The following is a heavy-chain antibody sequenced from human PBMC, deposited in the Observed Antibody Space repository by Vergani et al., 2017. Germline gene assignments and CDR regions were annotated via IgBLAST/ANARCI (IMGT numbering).Heavy chain of an antibody. CDR2: IYYSGST. D-gene: IGHD6-13*01. CDR1: GGSISSSSYY. CDR3: ARVPYSSSWSFDY. V-gene: IGHV4-39*01. Sequence: QLQLQESGPGLVKPSETLSLTCTVSGGSISSSSYYWGWIRQPPGKWLEWIGSIYYSGSTYYNPSLKSRVTISVDTSKNQFSLKLSSVTAADTAVYYCARVPYSSSWSFDYWGQGTLVTVSS. J-gene: IGHJ4*02.